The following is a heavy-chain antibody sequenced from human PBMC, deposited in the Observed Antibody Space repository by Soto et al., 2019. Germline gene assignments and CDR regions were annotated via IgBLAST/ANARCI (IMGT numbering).Heavy chain of an antibody. V-gene: IGHV4-30-4*01. Sequence: QVQLQESGPGLVKPSQTLSLTCNVSGGSIGRDDYYWSWIRQPPGKGLEWIGYFYYRGSTYTNPSHKSRVTMSVDTTKNQFPLTMTSLTAEHTAVYYCATAPGPYYHGMDVWGQGTSVTVSS. CDR3: ATAPGPYYHGMDV. J-gene: IGHJ6*02. CDR1: GGSIGRDDYY. CDR2: FYYRGST. D-gene: IGHD3-10*01.